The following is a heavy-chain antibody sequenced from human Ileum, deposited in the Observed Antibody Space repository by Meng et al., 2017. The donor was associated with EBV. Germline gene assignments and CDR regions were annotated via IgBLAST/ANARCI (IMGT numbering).Heavy chain of an antibody. V-gene: IGHV4-4*02. CDR2: IYHSVST. CDR1: GVSIISSNG. CDR3: ARVGQWLPIDY. Sequence: QVTLQACRPVPVKLSGTLSLTLAVSGVSIISSNGLSWVRQPPGNGLDWIGEIYHSVSTNYNPSLKSRVTISVDKSKNQFSLNLSYVTAADTAVYYCARVGQWLPIDYWGQGTLVTVSS. D-gene: IGHD6-19*01. J-gene: IGHJ4*02.